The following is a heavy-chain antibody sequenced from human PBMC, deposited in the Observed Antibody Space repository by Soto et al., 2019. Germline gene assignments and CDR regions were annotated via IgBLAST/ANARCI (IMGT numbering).Heavy chain of an antibody. CDR3: ARDRSDYYDSSPIDY. V-gene: IGHV3-33*01. Sequence: QVQLVESGGGVVQPGRSLRLSCAASGFTFSSYGMHWVRQAPGKGLEWVAVIWYDGSNKYYADSVKGRFTISRDNSKNTLYLQMNSLRDEDTAVYYCARDRSDYYDSSPIDYWGQGTLVTVSS. J-gene: IGHJ4*02. CDR1: GFTFSSYG. D-gene: IGHD3-22*01. CDR2: IWYDGSNK.